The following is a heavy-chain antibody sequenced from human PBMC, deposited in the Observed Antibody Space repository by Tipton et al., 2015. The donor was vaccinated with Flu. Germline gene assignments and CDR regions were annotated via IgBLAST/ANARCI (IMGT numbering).Heavy chain of an antibody. V-gene: IGHV4-31*03. CDR3: ARVSGVTFPQHYYGMDV. J-gene: IGHJ6*02. Sequence: LRLSCTVSGGFISSGGYHWTWIRQHPGKGLEWIGNIYYNGNTYYNPSLKSRVTISVDTSKNQFSLKLSSVTAADTALYYCARVSGVTFPQHYYGMDVWGQGTTVTVSS. D-gene: IGHD2-21*02. CDR2: IYYNGNT. CDR1: GGFISSGGYH.